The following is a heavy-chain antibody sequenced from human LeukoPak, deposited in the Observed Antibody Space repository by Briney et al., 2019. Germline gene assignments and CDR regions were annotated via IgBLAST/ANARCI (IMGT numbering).Heavy chain of an antibody. V-gene: IGHV3-21*01. CDR1: GFTFSNYW. J-gene: IGHJ4*02. CDR2: ISTSSSYI. D-gene: IGHD2-2*01. Sequence: PGGSLRLSCAASGFTFSNYWMTWVRQAPGKGLEWVSSISTSSSYIYYADSVKGRFTISRDNAKNSLYLQMNSLRAEDTAVYYCASWGPVPAARFPDFDYWGQGTLVTVSS. CDR3: ASWGPVPAARFPDFDY.